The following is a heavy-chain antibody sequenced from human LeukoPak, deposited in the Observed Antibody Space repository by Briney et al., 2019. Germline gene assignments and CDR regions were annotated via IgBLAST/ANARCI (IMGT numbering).Heavy chain of an antibody. V-gene: IGHV3-30*18. J-gene: IGHJ4*02. Sequence: GGSLRLSCAASGFTFSSYGTHWVRQAPGKGLGWVAVISYDGSNKYYADSVKGRFTISRDNSKNTLYLQMNSLRAEDTAVYYCAKIFQSSSWFDLDYWGQGTLVTVSS. CDR1: GFTFSSYG. CDR2: ISYDGSNK. CDR3: AKIFQSSSWFDLDY. D-gene: IGHD6-13*01.